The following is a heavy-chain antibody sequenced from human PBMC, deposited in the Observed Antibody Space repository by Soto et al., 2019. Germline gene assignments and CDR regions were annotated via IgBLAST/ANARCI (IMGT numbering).Heavy chain of an antibody. J-gene: IGHJ4*02. CDR3: ARRTTVTTTFDY. D-gene: IGHD4-17*01. V-gene: IGHV4-61*01. CDR1: GGSVSSGSYY. Sequence: ETLSLTCTVSGGSVSSGSYYWSWIRQPPGKGLEWIGYIYHSGSTYYNPSLKSRVTISVDRSKNQFSLKLSSVTAADTAVYYCARRTTVTTTFDYWGQGTLVTVSS. CDR2: IYHSGST.